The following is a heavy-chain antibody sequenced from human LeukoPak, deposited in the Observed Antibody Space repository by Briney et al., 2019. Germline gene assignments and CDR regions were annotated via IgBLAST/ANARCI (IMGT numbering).Heavy chain of an antibody. J-gene: IGHJ6*02. CDR2: IIPIFGTA. V-gene: IGHV1-69*13. CDR1: GGTFSSYA. Sequence: ASVKVSCKASGGTFSSYAISWVRQAPGQELEWMGGIIPIFGTANYARKFQGRVTITADESTSTAYMELSSLRSEDTAVYYCARVHATGTIPIYYYGMDVWGQGTTVTVSS. CDR3: ARVHATGTIPIYYYGMDV. D-gene: IGHD1-1*01.